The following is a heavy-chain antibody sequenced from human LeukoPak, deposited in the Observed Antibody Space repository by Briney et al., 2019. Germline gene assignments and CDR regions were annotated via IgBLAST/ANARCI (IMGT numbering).Heavy chain of an antibody. CDR1: GGSFSFYY. Sequence: SETLSLTCGVSGGSFSFYYWSWIRQPPGKGLEWIGYIYYSGSTNYKPSLKSRVTISVDTSKNQFSLKLSSVTAADTAVYYCARGGYYGSGNDFRFDPWGQGTLVTVSS. J-gene: IGHJ5*02. CDR2: IYYSGST. CDR3: ARGGYYGSGNDFRFDP. D-gene: IGHD3-10*01. V-gene: IGHV4-59*01.